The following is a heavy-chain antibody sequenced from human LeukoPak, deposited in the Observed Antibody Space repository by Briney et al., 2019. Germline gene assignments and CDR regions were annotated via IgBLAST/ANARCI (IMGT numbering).Heavy chain of an antibody. J-gene: IGHJ4*02. Sequence: GGSLRLPCAASGFTVSSNYMSWVRQAPGKGLEWVSVIYSGGSTYYADSVKGRFTISRHNSKNTLYLQMNSLRAEDTAVYYCAGGGGGSGWYYFDYWGQGTLVTVSS. CDR1: GFTVSSNY. CDR2: IYSGGST. D-gene: IGHD6-19*01. V-gene: IGHV3-53*04. CDR3: AGGGGGSGWYYFDY.